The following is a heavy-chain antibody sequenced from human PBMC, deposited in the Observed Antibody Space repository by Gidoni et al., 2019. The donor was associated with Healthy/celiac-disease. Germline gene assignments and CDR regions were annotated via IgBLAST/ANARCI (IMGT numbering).Heavy chain of an antibody. CDR2: INPSGGRK. V-gene: IGHV1-46*01. CDR1: GYTFTSYY. J-gene: IGHJ3*01. D-gene: IGHD3-22*01. CDR3: ARVPYYYDSSGYYPN. Sequence: QVQLVQSGAEVKKPGASVKVSCKASGYTFTSYYMHWVRQAPGQGLEWMGIINPSGGRKSYAQKVQGRVTMTRDTSTSTVYMELSSLRSEDTAVYYCARVPYYYDSSGYYPNWGQGTMVTVSS.